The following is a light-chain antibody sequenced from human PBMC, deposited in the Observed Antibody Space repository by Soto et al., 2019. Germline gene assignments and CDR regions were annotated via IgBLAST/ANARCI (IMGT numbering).Light chain of an antibody. J-gene: IGLJ1*01. V-gene: IGLV1-47*01. CDR1: SSSIGRNY. CDR3: ASWDDSLSGLYV. CDR2: RNN. Sequence: QSALTQPPSASGTPGQRVTISCSGGSSSIGRNYVYWYQQLPGTAPKLVIYRNNQRPSGVPDRFSGSKSGTSASLAISGLRSEDEADDYCASWDDSLSGLYVFGTGTKLTVL.